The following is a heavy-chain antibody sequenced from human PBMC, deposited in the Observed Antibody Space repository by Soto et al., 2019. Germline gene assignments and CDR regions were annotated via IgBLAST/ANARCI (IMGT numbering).Heavy chain of an antibody. CDR3: ARETRMGLRRYYYGMDV. D-gene: IGHD5-12*01. CDR2: IYYSGST. CDR1: GGSISSGDYY. Sequence: SETLSLTCTVSGGSISSGDYYWSWIRQPPGKGLEWIGYIYYSGSTYYNPSLKSRVTISVDTSKNQFSLKLSSVTAADTAVYYCARETRMGLRRYYYGMDVWGQGTTVTVSS. J-gene: IGHJ6*02. V-gene: IGHV4-30-4*01.